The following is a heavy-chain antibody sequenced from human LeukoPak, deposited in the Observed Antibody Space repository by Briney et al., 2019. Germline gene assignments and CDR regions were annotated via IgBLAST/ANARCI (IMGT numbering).Heavy chain of an antibody. J-gene: IGHJ4*02. CDR3: ARSIPYGTTWYGRSDY. CDR2: IKPDGTTK. V-gene: IGHV3-7*03. Sequence: FSXYSMTWVRQAPGKGLEWVANIKPDGTTKFYVDSVKGRFTISRDNALNSLYLQMNSLRAEDTAIYYCARSIPYGTTWYGRSDYWGQGTLVTVSS. CDR1: FSXYS. D-gene: IGHD6-13*01.